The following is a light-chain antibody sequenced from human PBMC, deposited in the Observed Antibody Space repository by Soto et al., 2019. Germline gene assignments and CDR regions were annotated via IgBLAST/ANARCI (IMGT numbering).Light chain of an antibody. Sequence: QSALTQPASVSGSPGQSITISCTGTSSDVGGYNYVSWYQQHPGKAPKFMIYEVSNRPSGVSNRFSGSKSGNTASLTISGLQAEEEDDYSCSAYTSSSPLVVFGGGTKVTVL. V-gene: IGLV2-14*01. CDR2: EVS. J-gene: IGLJ2*01. CDR3: SAYTSSSPLVV. CDR1: SSDVGGYNY.